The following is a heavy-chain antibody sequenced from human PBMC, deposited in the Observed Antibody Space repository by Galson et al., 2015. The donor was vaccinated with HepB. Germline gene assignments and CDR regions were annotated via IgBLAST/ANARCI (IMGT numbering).Heavy chain of an antibody. CDR2: ISSSSSYT. Sequence: SLRLSCAASGFTFSDYYMSWIRQAPGKGLEWVSYISSSSSYTNYADSVKGRFTISRDNAKNSLYLQMNSLRAEDTAVYYCARVFGKISGYYYGAVDAFDIWGQGTMVTVSS. D-gene: IGHD3-22*01. CDR3: ARVFGKISGYYYGAVDAFDI. V-gene: IGHV3-11*06. J-gene: IGHJ3*02. CDR1: GFTFSDYY.